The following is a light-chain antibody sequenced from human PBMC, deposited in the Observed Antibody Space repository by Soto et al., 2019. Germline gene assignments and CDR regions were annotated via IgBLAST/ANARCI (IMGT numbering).Light chain of an antibody. V-gene: IGKV3-11*01. Sequence: IVLTQSPATLSLSPGERATLSCRASQSVSSYLAWYQQKPGQAPRLLIYDASNRATGTPARFSGSGSGTDFTLTISSLEPEDFAVYYCQQRSNWPLFTFGGGTKVDIK. CDR1: QSVSSY. CDR3: QQRSNWPLFT. CDR2: DAS. J-gene: IGKJ4*01.